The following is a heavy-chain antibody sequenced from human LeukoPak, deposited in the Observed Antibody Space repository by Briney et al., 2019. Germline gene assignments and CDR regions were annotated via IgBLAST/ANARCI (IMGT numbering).Heavy chain of an antibody. V-gene: IGHV3-7*01. J-gene: IGHJ4*02. CDR3: ARDNYDFWSGYLDFDY. CDR2: IKQDGSEK. D-gene: IGHD3-3*01. CDR1: GFTFSSYW. Sequence: GGSLRLSCAASGFTFSSYWMSWVRQAPGKGLEWVANIKQDGSEKYYVDSVKGRFTISRDNAKNSLYLQMNSLRAEDTAEYYCARDNYDFWSGYLDFDYWGQGTLVTVSS.